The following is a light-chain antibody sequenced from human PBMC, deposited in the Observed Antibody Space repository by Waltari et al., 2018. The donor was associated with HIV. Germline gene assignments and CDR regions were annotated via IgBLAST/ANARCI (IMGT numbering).Light chain of an antibody. CDR2: EVT. CDR3: SSYTSCTTLL. Sequence: QSALTQPASVSGSSGQSGTISCTGISRDIGGYYYVSWYQQYPGKCPKLIIDEVTNRPAGVSNRFSGSKSGNTASLTISGLQTEDEADYYCSSYTSCTTLLFGGWTKVTVL. J-gene: IGLJ2*01. CDR1: SRDIGGYYY. V-gene: IGLV2-14*01.